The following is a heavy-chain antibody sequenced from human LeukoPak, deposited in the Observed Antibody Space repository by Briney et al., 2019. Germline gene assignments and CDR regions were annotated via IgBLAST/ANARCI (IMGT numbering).Heavy chain of an antibody. CDR2: IWFDGSNK. CDR1: GFTFSSYG. V-gene: IGHV3-33*06. J-gene: IGHJ4*02. D-gene: IGHD5-18*01. CDR3: AKEMGYTYSYVSDS. Sequence: GGSLRLSCAASGFTFSSYGMHWVRQAPGKGLEWVAVIWFDGSNKFYRDSVRGRFTISRDNSKNTLYLQMDSLRAEDTAVYYCAKEMGYTYSYVSDSWGQGTLVTVSS.